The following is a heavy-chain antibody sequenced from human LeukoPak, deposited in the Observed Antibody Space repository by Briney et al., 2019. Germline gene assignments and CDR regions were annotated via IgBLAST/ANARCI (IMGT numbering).Heavy chain of an antibody. CDR2: IYYSGST. V-gene: IGHV4-59*01. Sequence: SEILSLTCTVSGGSISSYYWSWIRQPPGKGLEWIGYIYYSGSTNYNPSLKSRVTISVDTSKNQFSLKLSSVTAADTAVYYCARAVAVYYYGMDVWGQGTTVTVSS. D-gene: IGHD6-19*01. CDR1: GGSISSYY. J-gene: IGHJ6*02. CDR3: ARAVAVYYYGMDV.